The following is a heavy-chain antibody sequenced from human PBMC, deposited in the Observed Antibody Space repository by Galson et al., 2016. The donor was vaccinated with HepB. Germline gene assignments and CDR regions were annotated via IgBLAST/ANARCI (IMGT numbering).Heavy chain of an antibody. D-gene: IGHD2-8*01. CDR2: IYSNGNT. J-gene: IGHJ4*02. Sequence: SLRLSCAATGFSINNRYMSWVRQAPGKGLEWVSIIYSNGNTQYADSVRGRFDISRDSSRSTLLLQMNSLRAEDTAVYFCARDRCHNGVCYNYLFDFWGQGIVVTVSS. V-gene: IGHV3-66*01. CDR1: GFSINNRY. CDR3: ARDRCHNGVCYNYLFDF.